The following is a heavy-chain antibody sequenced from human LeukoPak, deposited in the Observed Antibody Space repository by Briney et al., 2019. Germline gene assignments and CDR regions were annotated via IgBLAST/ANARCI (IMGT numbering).Heavy chain of an antibody. Sequence: SQTLSLTCAISGESVSSNSATWNWLRQSPARGLEWLGRTYYRSKWYYDYPVSVKSRMTINPDTSKNQFSLQLKSVTPEDTAVYYCARADTEAPGWFDPWGQGTLVTVSS. CDR3: ARADTEAPGWFDP. CDR2: TYYRSKWYY. V-gene: IGHV6-1*01. CDR1: GESVSSNSAT. J-gene: IGHJ5*02.